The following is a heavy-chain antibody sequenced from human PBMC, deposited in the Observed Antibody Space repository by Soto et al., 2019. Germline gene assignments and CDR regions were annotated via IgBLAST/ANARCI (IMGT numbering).Heavy chain of an antibody. CDR1: GGSISSGGYS. V-gene: IGHV4-30-2*01. J-gene: IGHJ4*02. CDR2: IYHSGST. CDR3: ARVLWITTIIVHDY. D-gene: IGHD3-22*01. Sequence: PSETLSLTCAVSGGSISSGGYSWSWIRQPPGKGLEWIGYIYHSGSTYYNPSLKSRVTMSVDTSKNQFSLKLSSVTAADTAVYYCARVLWITTIIVHDYWGQGTLVTVSS.